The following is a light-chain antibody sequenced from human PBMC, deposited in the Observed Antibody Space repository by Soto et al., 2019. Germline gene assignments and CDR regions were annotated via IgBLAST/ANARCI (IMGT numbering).Light chain of an antibody. J-gene: IGKJ5*01. Sequence: EIVMTQSPATLSVSPGERATLSCRASQSVRSNLAWYQQKPGQSPRLLIYGASTRATGIPARFSGSGSGTQFTLTISSLQSEDFAVYYCQQYTNWPPNTFGQGTRLEIK. V-gene: IGKV3-15*01. CDR2: GAS. CDR1: QSVRSN. CDR3: QQYTNWPPNT.